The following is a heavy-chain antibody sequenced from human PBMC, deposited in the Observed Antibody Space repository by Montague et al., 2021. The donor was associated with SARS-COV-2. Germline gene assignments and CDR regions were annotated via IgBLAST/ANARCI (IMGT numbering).Heavy chain of an antibody. Sequence: SETLSLTCTVSGDSVSSGAYYWSWIRQPPGKGLEWIAYIYYSGNTYTKYNPSLESRVSISVDTSKNQSSLKLTSGSAADTAVYYCAREYFDSSGLVWIDPWGQGTMVIVSS. D-gene: IGHD3-22*01. CDR2: IYYSGNTYT. CDR1: GDSVSSGAYY. CDR3: AREYFDSSGLVWIDP. V-gene: IGHV4-61*08. J-gene: IGHJ5*02.